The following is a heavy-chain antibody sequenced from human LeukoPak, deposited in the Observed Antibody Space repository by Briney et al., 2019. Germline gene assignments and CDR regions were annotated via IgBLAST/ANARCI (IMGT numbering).Heavy chain of an antibody. CDR2: IKTDGSST. Sequence: GGSLGLSCAASGFSFSSYYMYWVRQAPEKGLVWVSRIKTDGSSTAYADSVKGRFTISRDNAKNTLYLQMNSLRAEDTAVYYCVAYNWNYPDYWGQGTLVTVSS. D-gene: IGHD1-20*01. J-gene: IGHJ4*02. V-gene: IGHV3-74*01. CDR3: VAYNWNYPDY. CDR1: GFSFSSYY.